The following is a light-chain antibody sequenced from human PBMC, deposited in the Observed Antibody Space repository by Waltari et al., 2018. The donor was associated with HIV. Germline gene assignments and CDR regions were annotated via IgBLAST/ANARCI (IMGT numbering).Light chain of an antibody. CDR3: LQSGRWPWT. CDR2: GAS. J-gene: IGKJ1*01. Sequence: EVWMRQTPATLSVSPGERLTLSCRASRSARASLAWYQQKPGQTPRLLVYGASDRFTSVPARFSGSGSGTEFTLTVTSLQSEDFAFYYCLQSGRWPWTFGQGTKVEIK. CDR1: RSARAS. V-gene: IGKV3-15*01.